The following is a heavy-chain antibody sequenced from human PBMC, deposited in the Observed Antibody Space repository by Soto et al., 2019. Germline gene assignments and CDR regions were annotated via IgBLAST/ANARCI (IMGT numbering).Heavy chain of an antibody. V-gene: IGHV2-5*02. Sequence: QITLKESGPTLVKPTQTLTLTCTFSGFSLTTRGVGVGWIRQPPGKALECLALIYWDDDKRYSPSLQSRLSITKDTSKNQVVLTMTNVDPVDTATYYCAHIPNYSQYDWFAPWGQGTLVSVSS. CDR3: AHIPNYSQYDWFAP. CDR2: IYWDDDK. CDR1: GFSLTTRGVG. D-gene: IGHD2-21*01. J-gene: IGHJ5*02.